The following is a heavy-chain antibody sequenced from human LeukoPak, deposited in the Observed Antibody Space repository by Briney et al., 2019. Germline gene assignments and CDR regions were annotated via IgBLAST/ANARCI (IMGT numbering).Heavy chain of an antibody. CDR3: ARDENSSGWYDY. D-gene: IGHD6-19*01. Sequence: ASVKVSCKASGYTFTGYYMHWVRQAPGQGLEWMGGIIPIFGTANYAQKFQGRVTITADKSTSTAYMELSSLRSEDTAVYYCARDENSSGWYDYWGQGTLVTVSS. CDR1: GYTFTGYY. CDR2: IIPIFGTA. J-gene: IGHJ4*02. V-gene: IGHV1-69*06.